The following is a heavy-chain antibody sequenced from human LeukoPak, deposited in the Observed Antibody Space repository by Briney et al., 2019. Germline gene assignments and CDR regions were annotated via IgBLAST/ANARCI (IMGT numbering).Heavy chain of an antibody. CDR1: GGTFSSYA. D-gene: IGHD3-22*01. CDR2: IIPIFGTA. Sequence: ASVKVSCKASGGTFSSYAISWVRQAPGQGLEWVGRIIPIFGTANYAQKFQGRVTITADESTSTAYMELSSLRSEDTAVYHCARGRMVVTYFFTSWAKGTLAT. V-gene: IGHV1-69*13. CDR3: ARGRMVVTYFFTS. J-gene: IGHJ5*02.